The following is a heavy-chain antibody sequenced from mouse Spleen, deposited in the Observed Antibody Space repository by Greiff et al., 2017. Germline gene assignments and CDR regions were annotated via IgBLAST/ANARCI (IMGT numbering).Heavy chain of an antibody. CDR2: ISSGGSYT. CDR1: GFTFSSYA. V-gene: IGHV5-9-1*01. Sequence: EVMLVESGGGLVKPGGSLKLSCAASGFTFSSYAMSWVRQTPEKRLEWVATISSGGSYTYYPDSVKGRFTISRDNAKNTLYLQMSSLRSEDTAMYYCARRRAWFAYWGQGTLVTVSA. CDR3: ARRRAWFAY. J-gene: IGHJ3*01.